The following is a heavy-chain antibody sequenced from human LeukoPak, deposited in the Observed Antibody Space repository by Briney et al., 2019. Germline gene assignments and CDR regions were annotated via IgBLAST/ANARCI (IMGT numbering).Heavy chain of an antibody. CDR3: ARRVIVVVPAANTTFDH. Sequence: SETLSLTCAVYGGSFNDYYWSWIRQPPGKGLEWIGDINHRGSANYNPSLKSRVSMSVDTSKNQFSLRLTSVTAADTAVYYCARRVIVVVPAANTTFDHWGQGTLVTVSS. CDR2: INHRGSA. D-gene: IGHD2-2*01. J-gene: IGHJ4*02. V-gene: IGHV4-34*01. CDR1: GGSFNDYY.